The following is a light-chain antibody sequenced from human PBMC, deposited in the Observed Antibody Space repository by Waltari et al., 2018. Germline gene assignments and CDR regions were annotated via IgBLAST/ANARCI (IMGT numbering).Light chain of an antibody. CDR1: SSNIGRKY. V-gene: IGLV1-47*01. CDR3: AAWDNSLSAWV. CDR2: NND. Sequence: QPVLTLPPSASGTPGQAVSISCSGSSSNIGRKYVYWYKQLPGTAPKLLIYNNDQRPSEVPHRFFGSKSDTSASLVISGLRSEDEGHYNCAAWDNSLSAWVFGGGTKLT. J-gene: IGLJ3*02.